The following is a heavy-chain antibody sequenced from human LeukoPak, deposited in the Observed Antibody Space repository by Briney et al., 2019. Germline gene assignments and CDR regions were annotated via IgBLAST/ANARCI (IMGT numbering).Heavy chain of an antibody. CDR3: TKDSKRHDFPSFDN. V-gene: IGHV3-43*01. CDR2: ISWDGGST. D-gene: IGHD2-21*02. Sequence: PGGSLRLSCAASGFTFDDYTMHWVRQAPGKGLEWVSLISWDGGSTFYADSVKGRFTISRDNSKNSLYLQMNSLRTEDTALYYCTKDSKRHDFPSFDNWGQGTLVTVSS. J-gene: IGHJ4*02. CDR1: GFTFDDYT.